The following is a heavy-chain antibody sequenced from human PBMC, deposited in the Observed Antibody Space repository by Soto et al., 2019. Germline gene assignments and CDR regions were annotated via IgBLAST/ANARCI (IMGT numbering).Heavy chain of an antibody. CDR2: ISPYNGKT. CDR3: VRDLDGSGSYYTGY. D-gene: IGHD3-10*01. V-gene: IGHV1-18*01. J-gene: IGHJ4*02. Sequence: ASVKVSCKASGYTFVSCGISWVRQGPGQGLEWMGWISPYNGKTNYAQKLQDGVTLTTDTSTSTAYMELRGLRSDDTAVYYCVRDLDGSGSYYTGYWGQGTLVTVSS. CDR1: GYTFVSCG.